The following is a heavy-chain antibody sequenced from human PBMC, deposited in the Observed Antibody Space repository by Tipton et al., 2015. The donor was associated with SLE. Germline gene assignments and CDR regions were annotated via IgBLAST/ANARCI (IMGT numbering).Heavy chain of an antibody. D-gene: IGHD2-2*01. CDR2: TWFDGSNK. J-gene: IGHJ2*01. Sequence: SLRLSCAASGFTFSNYGMHWVRQAPGKGLEWVAVTWFDGSNKNYADSVKGRFTISRDNSRNTLYLQMNSLRAEDTAVYYCARMDCSTTSCYLDWSFDLWGRVTLVTVSS. V-gene: IGHV3-33*01. CDR3: ARMDCSTTSCYLDWSFDL. CDR1: GFTFSNYG.